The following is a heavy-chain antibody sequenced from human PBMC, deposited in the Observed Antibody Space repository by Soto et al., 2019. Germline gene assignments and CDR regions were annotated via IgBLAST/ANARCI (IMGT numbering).Heavy chain of an antibody. CDR3: GRCRTDSYAMDV. Sequence: GXSXKDSYKASGYSXNSYGIRLVRQAPGQGPEWMGWISPYNGSTNYAQNVKGRVVMTTDIYTNTVYFEMRSLRSDDKAMYYCGRCRTDSYAMDVWGQGTTVTVSS. V-gene: IGHV1-18*01. CDR2: ISPYNGST. J-gene: IGHJ6*02. D-gene: IGHD2-8*02. CDR1: GYSXNSYG.